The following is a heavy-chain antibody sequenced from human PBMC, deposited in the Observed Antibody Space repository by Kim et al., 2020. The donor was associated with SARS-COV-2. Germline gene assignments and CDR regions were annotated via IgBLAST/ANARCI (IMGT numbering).Heavy chain of an antibody. D-gene: IGHD3-10*01. CDR3: ARKTMVRGVIMPFDYYYGMDV. CDR2: IIPIFGTA. CDR1: GGTFSSYA. J-gene: IGHJ6*02. V-gene: IGHV1-69*13. Sequence: SVKVSCKASGGTFSSYAISWVRQAPGQGLEWMGGIIPIFGTANYARKFQGRVTITADESTSTAYMELSSLRSEDTAVYYCARKTMVRGVIMPFDYYYGMDVWGQGTTVTVSS.